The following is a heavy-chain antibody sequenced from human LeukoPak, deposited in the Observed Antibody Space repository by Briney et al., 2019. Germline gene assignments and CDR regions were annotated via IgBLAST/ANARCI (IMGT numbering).Heavy chain of an antibody. CDR2: VSYDVNTK. V-gene: IGHV3-30-3*01. D-gene: IGHD2-15*01. J-gene: IGHJ6*04. CDR1: GFTFSTYA. Sequence: GGSLRLSCAASGFTFSTYAMHWVRQAPGKGLEWVAIVSYDVNTKYYADSVKGRSTISRDNSENTLYLEMNSLRAEDTAVYFCARRPTCSGGTCYGLDVWGKGTTVTVSS. CDR3: ARRPTCSGGTCYGLDV.